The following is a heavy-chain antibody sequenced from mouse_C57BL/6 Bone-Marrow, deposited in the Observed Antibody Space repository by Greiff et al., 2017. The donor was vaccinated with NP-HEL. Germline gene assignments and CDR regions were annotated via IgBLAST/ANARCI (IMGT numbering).Heavy chain of an antibody. Sequence: QVQLKQPGAELVKPGASVKMSCKASGYTFTSYWITWVKQRPGQGLEWLGDIYPGSGSTNYNEKFKSKATLTVDTSSSTAYMQLSSLTSEDSAVYYCATKGGDGYGRIMDYWGQGTSVTVSS. J-gene: IGHJ4*01. V-gene: IGHV1-55*01. D-gene: IGHD2-3*01. CDR3: ATKGGDGYGRIMDY. CDR1: GYTFTSYW. CDR2: IYPGSGST.